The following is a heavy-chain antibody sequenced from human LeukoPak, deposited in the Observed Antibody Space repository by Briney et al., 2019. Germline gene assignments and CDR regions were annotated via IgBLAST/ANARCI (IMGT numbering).Heavy chain of an antibody. CDR2: ISNISPYI. CDR1: GFAFSRYG. V-gene: IGHV3-21*01. Sequence: GGSLRLSCAASGFAFSRYGMNWVRQAPGKGLEWVSSISNISPYIYYADSVRGRFAIARDIAENSLYPQMNSLRVEDTAVYYCARYCRGGTCLDYWGQGTLVTVSS. J-gene: IGHJ4*02. CDR3: ARYCRGGTCLDY. D-gene: IGHD2-15*01.